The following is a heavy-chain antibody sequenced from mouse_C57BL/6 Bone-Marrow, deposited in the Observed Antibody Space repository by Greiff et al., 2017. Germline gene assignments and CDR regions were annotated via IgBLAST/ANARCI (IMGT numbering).Heavy chain of an antibody. Sequence: QVQLQQSGAELARPGASVKLSCKASGYTFTSYGISWVKQRIGQGLEWIGEIYPRSGNTYYNEKFKGKATLTADKSSSTAYMELRSLTSEDSAVYFCAMGAGPFAYWGQGTLVTVSA. J-gene: IGHJ3*01. V-gene: IGHV1-81*01. D-gene: IGHD3-3*01. CDR2: IYPRSGNT. CDR3: AMGAGPFAY. CDR1: GYTFTSYG.